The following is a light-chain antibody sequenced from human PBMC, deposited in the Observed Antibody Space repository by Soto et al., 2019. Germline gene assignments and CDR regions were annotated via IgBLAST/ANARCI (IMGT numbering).Light chain of an antibody. V-gene: IGKV3-20*01. CDR1: QSVSSSY. J-gene: IGKJ1*01. Sequence: EIVLTQSPGTLSLSPGEGATLSCRASQSVSSSYLAWYQQKPGQAPRLLIYGTSSRATGIPDRFSGSGSGTDFTLTINRLEPEDFAVYYCHQYGSSPRTFGQGTKVEIK. CDR3: HQYGSSPRT. CDR2: GTS.